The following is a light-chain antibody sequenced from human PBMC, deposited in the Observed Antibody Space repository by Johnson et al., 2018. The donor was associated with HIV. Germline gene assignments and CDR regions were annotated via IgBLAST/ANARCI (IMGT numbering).Light chain of an antibody. CDR1: SSNIGNNY. V-gene: IGLV1-51*01. J-gene: IGLJ1*01. Sequence: QSILTQPPSVSAAPGQKVTISCSGSSSNIGNNYVSWYQQFPGTAPKLLIYDNNKRPSGIPDRFSGSKSGTSATLGITGLQTGDDADYYCGTWDNSLSVFVFGTGTKVTVL. CDR2: DNN. CDR3: GTWDNSLSVFV.